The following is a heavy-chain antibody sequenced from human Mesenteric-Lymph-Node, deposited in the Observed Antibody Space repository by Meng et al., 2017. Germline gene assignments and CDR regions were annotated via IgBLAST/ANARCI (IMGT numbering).Heavy chain of an antibody. Sequence: QVQLVQSGAVVKKPGASVKVFCKASGYTFTGYYMHWVRQAPGQGLEWMGRINTNSGGTNYEQKFKGRITMTRDTSISTAYMELSRLRYDDTDVYYCASEDTAMVFDYWGQGTLVTVSS. J-gene: IGHJ4*02. D-gene: IGHD5-18*01. CDR1: GYTFTGYY. V-gene: IGHV1-2*05. CDR3: ASEDTAMVFDY. CDR2: INTNSGGT.